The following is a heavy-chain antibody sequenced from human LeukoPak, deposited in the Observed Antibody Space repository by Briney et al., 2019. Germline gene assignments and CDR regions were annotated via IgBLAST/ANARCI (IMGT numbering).Heavy chain of an antibody. CDR1: GGSVSSYC. CDR2: IYYGGST. Sequence: PSETLSLSCTSSGGSVSSYCWSWIRQPPGKRLEWIGHIYYGGSTDYNPSLESRLTISLDTSKNHCSLKLSSVTAADKAVYYCAFHGNKTSYDILTGYWPGFFDHWGQGTLVTVSS. CDR3: AFHGNKTSYDILTGYWPGFFDH. V-gene: IGHV4-59*02. J-gene: IGHJ4*02. D-gene: IGHD3-9*01.